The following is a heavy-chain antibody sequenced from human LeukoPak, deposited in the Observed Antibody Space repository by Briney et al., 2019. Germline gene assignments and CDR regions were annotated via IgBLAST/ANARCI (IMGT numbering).Heavy chain of an antibody. CDR3: AKDTGGGYDWRDAFDI. Sequence: GGSLRLSCAASGFTFSSYEMNWVRQAPGKGLEWVSYISSSSSTIYYADSVKGRFTISRDNSKNTLYLQMNSLRAEDTAVYYCAKDTGGGYDWRDAFDIWGQGTMVTVSS. J-gene: IGHJ3*02. CDR1: GFTFSSYE. CDR2: ISSSSSTI. V-gene: IGHV3-48*01. D-gene: IGHD5-12*01.